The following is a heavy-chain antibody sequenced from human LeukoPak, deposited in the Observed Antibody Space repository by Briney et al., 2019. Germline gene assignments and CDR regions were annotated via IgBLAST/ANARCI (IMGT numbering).Heavy chain of an antibody. CDR1: GGSISSYY. CDR3: TRSRSWYDY. V-gene: IGHV4-59*01. CDR2: IYYSGST. D-gene: IGHD6-13*01. J-gene: IGHJ4*02. Sequence: SETLSLTCTVSGGSISSYYWSWIRQPPGKGLKWIGYIYYSGSTNYNPSLKSRVTISVDTSKNQFSLKLSSVTAADTAVYYCTRSRSWYDYWGQGTLVSVSS.